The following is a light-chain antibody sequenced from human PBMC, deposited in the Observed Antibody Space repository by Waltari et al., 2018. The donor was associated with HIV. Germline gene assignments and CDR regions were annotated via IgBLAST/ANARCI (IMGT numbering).Light chain of an antibody. CDR2: DVG. V-gene: IGLV2-14*03. CDR1: SSDVRGYNY. CDR3: NSYTSTTTRWL. Sequence: QSALTQPASVSGSPGQSIILSCTGTSSDVRGYNYVSWYQQHPGKAPKLIIFDVGNRPSGVSNRFSGSKSGNTASLTISGLQTEDEADYYCNSYTSTTTRWLFGGGTRLTVL. J-gene: IGLJ3*02.